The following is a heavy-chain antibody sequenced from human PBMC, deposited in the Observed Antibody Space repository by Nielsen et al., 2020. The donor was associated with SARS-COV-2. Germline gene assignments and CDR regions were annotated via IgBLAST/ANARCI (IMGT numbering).Heavy chain of an antibody. Sequence: SETLSLTCTVSGGSISSYYWGWIRQPPGKGLEWIGSIYYSGSTYYNPSLKSRVTISVDTSKNQFSLKLSSVTAADTAVYYCARHISPWLSSDAFDIWGQGTMVTVSS. CDR1: GGSISSYY. D-gene: IGHD6-19*01. CDR3: ARHISPWLSSDAFDI. V-gene: IGHV4-39*01. J-gene: IGHJ3*02. CDR2: IYYSGST.